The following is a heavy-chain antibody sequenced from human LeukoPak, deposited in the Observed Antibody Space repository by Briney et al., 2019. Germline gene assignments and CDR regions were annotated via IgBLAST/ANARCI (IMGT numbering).Heavy chain of an antibody. CDR1: GFTFSSYA. V-gene: IGHV3-23*01. CDR2: ISGSGGST. Sequence: GGSLRLSCAASGFTFSSYAMSWVRQAPGKGLEWVSAISGSGGSTYYADSVKGRFTISRDNSKNTLYLQMNSLRAEDTAVYYCAKYLSVTTVVNYFDYWGQGTLVTVSS. D-gene: IGHD4-23*01. J-gene: IGHJ4*02. CDR3: AKYLSVTTVVNYFDY.